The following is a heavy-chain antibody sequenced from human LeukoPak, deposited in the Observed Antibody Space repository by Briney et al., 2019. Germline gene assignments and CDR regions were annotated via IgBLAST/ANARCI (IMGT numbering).Heavy chain of an antibody. J-gene: IGHJ5*02. D-gene: IGHD3-22*01. CDR2: IYYSGST. CDR1: GGSISSSSYY. V-gene: IGHV4-39*07. Sequence: SETLSLTCTVSGGSISSSSYYWGWIRQPPGKGLEWIGSIYYSGSTDYNPSLKSRVTISVDTSKNQFSLKLSSVTAADTAVYYCARDEINYYDSSGWDNWFDPWGQGTLVTVSS. CDR3: ARDEINYYDSSGWDNWFDP.